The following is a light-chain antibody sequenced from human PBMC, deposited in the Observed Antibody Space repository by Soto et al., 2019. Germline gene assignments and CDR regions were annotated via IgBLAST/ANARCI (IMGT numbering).Light chain of an antibody. CDR2: GAS. Sequence: ILMTQSPATLSVSPGERATLSCRASQSVDSNLAWYQQKPGQAPRLLIYGASTRATGISARFSGSGSGTEFTLTISSLQSEDFGVYYCQQYNNWWTFGQGTKV. V-gene: IGKV3-15*01. CDR1: QSVDSN. J-gene: IGKJ1*01. CDR3: QQYNNWWT.